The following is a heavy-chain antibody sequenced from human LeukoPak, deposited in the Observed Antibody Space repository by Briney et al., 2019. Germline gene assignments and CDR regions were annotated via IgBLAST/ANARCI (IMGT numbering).Heavy chain of an antibody. D-gene: IGHD1-1*01. CDR2: IIPIFGTA. CDR3: ATSRNWNDLDFHH. V-gene: IGHV1-69*06. CDR1: GGTFSSYA. Sequence: GSSVKVSCKASGGTFSSYAISWVRQAPGQGLEWMGGIIPIFGTANYAQKFQGRVTITADKSTSTAYMELSSLRSDDTAVYYCATSRNWNDLDFHHWGQGTLVTVSS. J-gene: IGHJ1*01.